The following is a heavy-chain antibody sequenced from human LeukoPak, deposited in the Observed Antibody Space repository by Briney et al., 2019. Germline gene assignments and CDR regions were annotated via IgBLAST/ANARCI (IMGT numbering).Heavy chain of an antibody. D-gene: IGHD1-26*01. Sequence: ASVKVSCKASGYTFTSYGISWVRQAPGQGLEWMGWISSYNGNTNYAQKLQGRVTMSTDTSTGTAYMELRSLRSDDTAVYYCAVPQWELLNWGQGTLVTVSS. J-gene: IGHJ4*02. V-gene: IGHV1-18*01. CDR3: AVPQWELLN. CDR2: ISSYNGNT. CDR1: GYTFTSYG.